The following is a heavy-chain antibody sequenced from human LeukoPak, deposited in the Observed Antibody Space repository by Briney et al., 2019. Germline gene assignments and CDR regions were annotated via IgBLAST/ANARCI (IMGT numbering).Heavy chain of an antibody. V-gene: IGHV3-30*09. CDR3: ARDPYTASSFRRGVDY. D-gene: IGHD3-16*01. CDR2: ISYDGSNK. J-gene: IGHJ4*02. CDR1: GFTFSSYA. Sequence: GGSLRLSCAASGFTFSSYAMHWVRQAPGKGLEWVAVISYDGSNKYYADSVKGRFAISRDNSKNTLYLQMNSLRAEDTAVYYCARDPYTASSFRRGVDYWGQGTLVTVSS.